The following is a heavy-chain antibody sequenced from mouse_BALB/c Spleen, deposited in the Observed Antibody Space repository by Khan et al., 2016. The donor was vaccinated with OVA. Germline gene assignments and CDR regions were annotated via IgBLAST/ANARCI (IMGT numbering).Heavy chain of an antibody. CDR2: INPSTGYT. CDR3: AKYYGKYYYAMDY. J-gene: IGHJ4*01. D-gene: IGHD2-1*01. Sequence: QVQLQQSGAELAKPGASVKMSCKASGYTFTSYWMHWVKQRPGQGLEWIGYINPSTGYTEYNQKFKDKATLTADKSSSTAYMKQSSLTSEDSADYYCAKYYGKYYYAMDYWGQGTSVTVSS. CDR1: GYTFTSYW. V-gene: IGHV1-7*01.